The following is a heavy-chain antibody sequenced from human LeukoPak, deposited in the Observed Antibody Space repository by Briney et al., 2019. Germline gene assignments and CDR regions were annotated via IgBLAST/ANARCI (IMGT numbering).Heavy chain of an antibody. D-gene: IGHD6-19*01. CDR1: RFAFDTHA. J-gene: IGHJ4*02. V-gene: IGHV3-23*01. CDR3: AKDRQKWQWLVMYYFDS. CDR2: ISRSGDRT. Sequence: GGSLRLSCAASRFAFDTHAMSWVRQPPGKGLEWVSAISRSGDRTHYADSVKGRLTISRDNSKNTLYLQLHSLRAEDTAIYYCAKDRQKWQWLVMYYFDSWGQGTLVTVSS.